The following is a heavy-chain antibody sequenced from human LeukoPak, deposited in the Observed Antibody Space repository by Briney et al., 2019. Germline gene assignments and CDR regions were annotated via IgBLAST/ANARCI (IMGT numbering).Heavy chain of an antibody. D-gene: IGHD6-13*01. J-gene: IGHJ4*02. CDR1: GFTFRSYA. V-gene: IGHV3-23*01. CDR3: AKEARGSSWTGFDY. CDR2: ISGSGGNT. Sequence: GGSLRLSCAASGFTFRSYAMSWVRQAPGKGLEWVSTISGSGGNTYYADSVKGRFTVSWDKSKNSLYLQMNSLRSEDTALYHCAKEARGSSWTGFDYWGQGALVTVAS.